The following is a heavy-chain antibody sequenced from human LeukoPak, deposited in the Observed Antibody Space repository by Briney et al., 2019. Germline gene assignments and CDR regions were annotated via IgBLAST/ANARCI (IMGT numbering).Heavy chain of an antibody. Sequence: PGRSLRLSCAASGFTFDDYAMHWVRQAPGKGLEWVSGISWNSGSIGYADSVKGRFTISRDNAKNSLYLQMNSLRAEDTALYYCAKARQLYSSSWYGVDFDYWGQGTLVTVSS. CDR2: ISWNSGSI. J-gene: IGHJ4*02. CDR1: GFTFDDYA. CDR3: AKARQLYSSSWYGVDFDY. D-gene: IGHD6-13*01. V-gene: IGHV3-9*01.